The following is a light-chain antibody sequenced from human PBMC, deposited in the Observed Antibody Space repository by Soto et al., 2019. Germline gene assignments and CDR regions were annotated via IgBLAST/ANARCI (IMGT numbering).Light chain of an antibody. V-gene: IGKV1-5*01. CDR2: DVS. CDR1: QSINAW. Sequence: DIQMTQAPSTLSASVGDRATITCRASQSINAWLAWYQQKPGKAPKLLIYDVSTLASGVPSRFSGSASGTEFTLTISNLESDDFASYYCQQYHRYSTFGQGTKVDI. J-gene: IGKJ1*01. CDR3: QQYHRYST.